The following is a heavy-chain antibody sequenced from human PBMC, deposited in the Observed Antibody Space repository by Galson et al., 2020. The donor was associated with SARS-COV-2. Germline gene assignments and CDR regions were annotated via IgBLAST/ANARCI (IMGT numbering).Heavy chain of an antibody. CDR3: AKDVGYSSGGLDY. CDR2: ISWNSGSI. J-gene: IGHJ4*02. CDR1: GFTFDDYA. V-gene: IGHV3-9*01. Sequence: GGSLRLSCAASGFTFDDYAMHWVRQAPGKGLEWVSGISWNSGSIGYADSVKGRFTISRDNAKNSLYLQMNSLRAEDTALYYCAKDVGYSSGGLDYWGQGTLVTVSS. D-gene: IGHD6-19*01.